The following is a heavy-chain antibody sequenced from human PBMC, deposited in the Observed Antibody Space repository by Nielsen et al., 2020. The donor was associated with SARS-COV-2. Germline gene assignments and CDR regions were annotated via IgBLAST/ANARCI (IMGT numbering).Heavy chain of an antibody. CDR3: AREGGHCSSTSCLVWFDP. CDR1: GFTFRTYS. J-gene: IGHJ5*02. Sequence: GESLKISCVASGFTFRTYSMNWVRQAPGKGLEWVSYISSSGSNKYYADSVKGRFTISRDNAKNSLYLQMNSLRAEDTAVYYCAREGGHCSSTSCLVWFDPWGQGTLVTVSS. V-gene: IGHV3-48*04. CDR2: ISSSGSNK. D-gene: IGHD2-2*01.